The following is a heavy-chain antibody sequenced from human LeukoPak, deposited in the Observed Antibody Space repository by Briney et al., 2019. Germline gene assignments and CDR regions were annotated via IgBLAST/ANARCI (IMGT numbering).Heavy chain of an antibody. V-gene: IGHV4-38-2*02. CDR1: GYSISSGYY. CDR2: IYHSGST. J-gene: IGHJ4*02. CDR3: AREAQHYGSGSYLDY. Sequence: SETLSLTCTVSGYSISSGYYWGWIRQPPGKGLEWIGSIYHSGSTYYNPSLKSRVTISVDTSKNQFSLKLSSVTAADTAVYYCAREAQHYGSGSYLDYWGRGTLVTVSS. D-gene: IGHD3-10*01.